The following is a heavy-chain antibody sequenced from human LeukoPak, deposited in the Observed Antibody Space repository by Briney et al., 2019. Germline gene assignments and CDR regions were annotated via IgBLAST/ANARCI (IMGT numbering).Heavy chain of an antibody. J-gene: IGHJ4*02. CDR2: ISGSGGST. D-gene: IGHD6-19*01. CDR1: GFTFSSYA. V-gene: IGHV3-23*01. CDR3: AKDPLGSSGWYEDY. Sequence: GRSLRLSCAASGFTFSSYAMSWVRQAPGKGLEWVSAISGSGGSTYYADSVKGRFTISSDNSKNTLYLQMNSLRAEDTAVYYCAKDPLGSSGWYEDYWGQGTLVTVSS.